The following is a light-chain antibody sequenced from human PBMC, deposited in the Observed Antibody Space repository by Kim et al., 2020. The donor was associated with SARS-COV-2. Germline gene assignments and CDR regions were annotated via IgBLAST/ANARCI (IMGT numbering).Light chain of an antibody. Sequence: ETVMTQSPATLPVSPGERATLSCRASQSISNNLAWYQQKPGQAPRLLIYSASTRATGIPARFSGSGSGTEFTLTITSLQSEDFAIYYCQQYNDWPWTFGQGTKVYIK. CDR1: QSISNN. J-gene: IGKJ1*01. V-gene: IGKV3-15*01. CDR3: QQYNDWPWT. CDR2: SAS.